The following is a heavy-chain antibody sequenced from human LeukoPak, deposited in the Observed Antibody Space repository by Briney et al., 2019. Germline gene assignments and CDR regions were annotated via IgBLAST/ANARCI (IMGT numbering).Heavy chain of an antibody. D-gene: IGHD6-19*01. Sequence: PGGSLRLSCATSGFTFSNYWMHWVRQAPGKGLEWVAQIKEDGSEKYYVDSVKGRFIISRDNAKNSLFLQMNSLRAEDTAVYFCARDGSGWSKDWGQGTLVTVSS. V-gene: IGHV3-7*01. CDR2: IKEDGSEK. CDR1: GFTFSNYW. CDR3: ARDGSGWSKD. J-gene: IGHJ4*02.